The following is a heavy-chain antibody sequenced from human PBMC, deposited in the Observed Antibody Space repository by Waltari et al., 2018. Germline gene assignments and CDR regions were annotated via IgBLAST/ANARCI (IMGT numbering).Heavy chain of an antibody. CDR1: GGSIRSRSYY. D-gene: IGHD6-13*01. CDR3: ARERVGAAADY. Sequence: QLQLQESGPGLVKPSETLSLTCTVSGGSIRSRSYYLGWIRQPPGKGLEVIGSIYYSGSTYYNPSLKSRVTISVDTSKNQFSLKLSSVTAADTAVYYCARERVGAAADYWGQGTLVTVSS. J-gene: IGHJ4*02. CDR2: IYYSGST. V-gene: IGHV4-39*07.